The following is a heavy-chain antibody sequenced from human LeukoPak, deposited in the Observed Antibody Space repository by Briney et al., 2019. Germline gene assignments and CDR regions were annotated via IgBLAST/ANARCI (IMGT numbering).Heavy chain of an antibody. J-gene: IGHJ6*03. CDR3: AREGLASGSYKYYYYYMDV. CDR1: GFTFSSYE. D-gene: IGHD3-10*01. V-gene: IGHV3-48*03. CDR2: ISSSGSTI. Sequence: GGSLRLSCAASGFTFSSYEMNWVRQAPGKGLGWVSYISSSGSTIYYADSVKGRFTISRDNAKNSLYLQMNSLRAEDTAVYYCAREGLASGSYKYYYYYMDVWGKGTTVTVSS.